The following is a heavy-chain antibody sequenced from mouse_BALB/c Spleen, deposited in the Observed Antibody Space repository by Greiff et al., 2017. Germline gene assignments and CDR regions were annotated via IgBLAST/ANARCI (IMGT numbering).Heavy chain of an antibody. CDR1: GYTFTSYW. D-gene: IGHD1-1*01. CDR3: ARRGSSYYAMDY. CDR2: INPSNGRT. V-gene: IGHV1S81*02. J-gene: IGHJ4*01. Sequence: QGQLQQPGAELVKPGASVKLSCKASGYTFTSYWMHWVKQRPGQGLEWIGEINPSNGRTNYNEKFKSKATLTVDKSSSTAYMQLSSLTSEDSAVYYCARRGSSYYAMDYWGQGTSVTVSS.